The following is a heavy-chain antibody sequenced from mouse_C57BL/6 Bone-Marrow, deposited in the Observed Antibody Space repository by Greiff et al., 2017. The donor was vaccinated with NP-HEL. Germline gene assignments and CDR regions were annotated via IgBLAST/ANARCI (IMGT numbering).Heavy chain of an antibody. Sequence: QVQLKQPGAELVRPGSSVKLSCKASGYTFTSYWMHWVKQRPIQGLEWIGNIDPSDSETHYNQKFKDKATLTVDKSSSTAYMQLSSLTSEDSAVYYCGYDGYYGGYYFDYWGQGTTLTVSS. CDR1: GYTFTSYW. CDR2: IDPSDSET. D-gene: IGHD2-3*01. CDR3: GYDGYYGGYYFDY. J-gene: IGHJ2*01. V-gene: IGHV1-52*01.